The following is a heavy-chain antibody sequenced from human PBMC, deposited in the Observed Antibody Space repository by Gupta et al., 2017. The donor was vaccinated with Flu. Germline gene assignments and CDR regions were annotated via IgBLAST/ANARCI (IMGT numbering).Heavy chain of an antibody. D-gene: IGHD7-27*01. CDR3: VVRLGLVPA. CDR2: INNGGSNT. J-gene: IGHJ5*02. V-gene: IGHV3-23*01. Sequence: WVRQAPGKGLECVATINNGGSNTFYADSVQGRFTMSRDSAAKSLLLRMNNLTAEDTAVYFCVVRLGLVPAWGQGTLVTVSS.